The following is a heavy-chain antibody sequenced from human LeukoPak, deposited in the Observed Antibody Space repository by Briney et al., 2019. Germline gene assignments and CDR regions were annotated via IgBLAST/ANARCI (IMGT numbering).Heavy chain of an antibody. CDR2: IIPIFGTA. V-gene: IGHV1-69*13. CDR1: GGTFSSYA. Sequence: GASVKVSCKASGGTFSSYAISWVRQAPGQGLEWMGGIIPIFGTANYAQQFQDRVTITADESTNTAYMELNSLRSEDTAVYYCAKVLSKGGGYYLTDYWGQGTLVTVSS. D-gene: IGHD3-22*01. CDR3: AKVLSKGGGYYLTDY. J-gene: IGHJ4*02.